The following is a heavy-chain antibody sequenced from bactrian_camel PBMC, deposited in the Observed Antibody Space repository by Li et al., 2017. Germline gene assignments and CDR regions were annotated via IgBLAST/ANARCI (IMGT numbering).Heavy chain of an antibody. V-gene: IGHV3S40*01. Sequence: VQLVESGGGLVQPGGSLRLSCAASGFTFSSYDMSWVRQAPGKGLEWVSVINSGGGSAYYADSVKGRFTISRDNAKNTLYLQMNSLKTEDTAVYYCATDQGADGSWYRFFDYWGQGTQVTVS. D-gene: IGHD6*01. CDR1: GFTFSSYD. J-gene: IGHJ4*01. CDR3: ATDQGADGSWYRFFDY. CDR2: INSGGGSA.